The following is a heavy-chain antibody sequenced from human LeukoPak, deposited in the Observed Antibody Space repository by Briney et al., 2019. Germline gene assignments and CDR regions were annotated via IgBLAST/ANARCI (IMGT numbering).Heavy chain of an antibody. CDR2: ISGSGETT. D-gene: IGHD3-22*01. J-gene: IGHJ4*02. CDR1: GFTFSSYG. V-gene: IGHV3-23*01. CDR3: TKTHGYFDQ. Sequence: GGSLRLSCAASGFTFSSYGMTWLRQTPAKGLEWVSAISGSGETTYYSDSVKGRFTISRDNSKNTLFLQMNSLRVEDAAMYYCTKTHGYFDQWGQGTLVAVSS.